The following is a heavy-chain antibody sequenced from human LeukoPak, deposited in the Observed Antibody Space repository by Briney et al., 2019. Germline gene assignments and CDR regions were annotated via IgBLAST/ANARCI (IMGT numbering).Heavy chain of an antibody. J-gene: IGHJ4*02. CDR3: ARHGIRSHFDY. CDR1: GGSISSSSYY. D-gene: IGHD3-3*01. Sequence: SSETLSLTCTVSGGSISSSSYYWGWIRQPPGKGLEWIGSIYYSGSTYYNPSLKSRVTISVDTSKNQFSLKLSSVTAADTAVYYCARHGIRSHFDYWGQGTLVTVSS. CDR2: IYYSGST. V-gene: IGHV4-39*01.